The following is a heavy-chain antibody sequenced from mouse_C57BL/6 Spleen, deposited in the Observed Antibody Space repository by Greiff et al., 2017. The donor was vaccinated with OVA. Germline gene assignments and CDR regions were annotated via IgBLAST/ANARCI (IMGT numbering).Heavy chain of an antibody. D-gene: IGHD1-1*01. Sequence: EVKVVESGEGLVKPGGSLKLSCAASGFTFSSYAMSWVRQTPEKRLEWVAYISSGGDYIYYADTVKGRFTISRDNARNTLYLQMSSLKSEDTAMYYCTREDYGSSVHWGQGTTLTVSS. CDR1: GFTFSSYA. J-gene: IGHJ2*01. V-gene: IGHV5-9-1*02. CDR3: TREDYGSSVH. CDR2: ISSGGDYI.